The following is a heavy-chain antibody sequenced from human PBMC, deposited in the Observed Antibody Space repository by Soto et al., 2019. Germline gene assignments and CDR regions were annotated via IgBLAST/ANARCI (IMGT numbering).Heavy chain of an antibody. CDR2: FESGGSI. V-gene: IGHV3-53*02. Sequence: EVQLVETGGGLIQPGGXLRLSCAASGFSVRTNYMSWVRXXXGXGLEWVSVFESGGSIYYADSVKGRFIISRDYAKNTVXXXXXXXXXXXXXXXXXXXXXXXXXXXXXWGQGTLVTVSS. CDR3: XXXXXXXXXXXX. CDR1: GFSVRTNY. J-gene: IGHJ4*02.